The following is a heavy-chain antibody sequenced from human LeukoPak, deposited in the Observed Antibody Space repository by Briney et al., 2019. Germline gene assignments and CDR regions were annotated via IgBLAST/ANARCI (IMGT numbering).Heavy chain of an antibody. CDR2: ISDSGSST. CDR1: GFTFSSYA. D-gene: IGHD2/OR15-2a*01. Sequence: PGGSLRLSCAASGFTFSSYAMSWVRQAPGKGLEWVSSISDSGSSTYYADSVKGRFTISRDNSKNTLYLQMNSLRAEDTAVYYCARTFAPTLIVPTYWGQGTLVTVSS. CDR3: ARTFAPTLIVPTY. J-gene: IGHJ4*02. V-gene: IGHV3-23*01.